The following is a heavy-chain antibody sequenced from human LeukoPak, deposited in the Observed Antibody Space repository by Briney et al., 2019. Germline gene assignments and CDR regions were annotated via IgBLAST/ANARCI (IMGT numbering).Heavy chain of an antibody. CDR2: TYYRSQWFD. CDR1: GDSVSNNRAS. D-gene: IGHD1-26*01. CDR3: VRIRGLGLFDY. J-gene: IGHJ4*02. Sequence: SQTLSLTCAISGDSVSNNRASWGWIRQSPSRGLEWLGGTYYRSQWFDDYAPSVRSRITINPDTSKNQFSLQLNSVTPEDTAVYYCVRIRGLGLFDYWGQGTLVTVSS. V-gene: IGHV6-1*01.